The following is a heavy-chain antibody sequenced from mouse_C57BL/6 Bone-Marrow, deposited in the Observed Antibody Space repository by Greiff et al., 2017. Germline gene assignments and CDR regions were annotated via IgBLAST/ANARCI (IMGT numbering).Heavy chain of an antibody. Sequence: EVQRVESGGGLVKPGGSLKLSCAASGFTFSDYGMHWVRQAPEKGLEWVAYISSGSSTIYYADTVKGRFTISRDNAKNTLFLQMTSLRSEDTAMYYCARPVYYYGSSLDYWGQGTTLTVSS. V-gene: IGHV5-17*01. D-gene: IGHD1-1*01. CDR2: ISSGSSTI. CDR1: GFTFSDYG. CDR3: ARPVYYYGSSLDY. J-gene: IGHJ2*01.